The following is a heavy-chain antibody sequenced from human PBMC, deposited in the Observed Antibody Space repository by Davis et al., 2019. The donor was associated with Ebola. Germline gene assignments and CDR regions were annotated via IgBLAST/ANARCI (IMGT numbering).Heavy chain of an antibody. J-gene: IGHJ4*02. CDR3: TANQRGYYDSSGYYYSPYYFDY. Sequence: GESLKISCAASGFTFSNAWMSWVRQAPGKGLEWVGRIKSNTDGGTTDYAAPVKGRFTISRDDSKNTLYLQMNSLKTEDTAVYYCTANQRGYYDSSGYYYSPYYFDYWGQGTLVTVSS. D-gene: IGHD3-22*01. V-gene: IGHV3-15*01. CDR1: GFTFSNAW. CDR2: IKSNTDGGTT.